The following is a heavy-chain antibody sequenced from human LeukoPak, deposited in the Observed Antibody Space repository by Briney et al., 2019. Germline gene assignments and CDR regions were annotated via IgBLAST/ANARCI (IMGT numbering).Heavy chain of an antibody. CDR3: AKVRGIDDYYYFDY. V-gene: IGHV3-23*01. D-gene: IGHD5-24*01. J-gene: IGHJ4*02. CDR1: GFTFSSYS. CDR2: ISGSGGST. Sequence: GGSLRLSCAASGFTFSSYSMNWVRQAPGKGLEWVSAISGSGGSTYYADSVKGRFTISRDNSKNTLYLQLNSLRAEDTAVYYCAKVRGIDDYYYFDYWGQGTLVTVSS.